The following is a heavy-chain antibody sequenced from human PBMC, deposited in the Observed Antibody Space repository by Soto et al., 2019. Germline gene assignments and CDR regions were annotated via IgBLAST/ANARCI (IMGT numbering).Heavy chain of an antibody. CDR2: ISAYNGNT. V-gene: IGHV1-18*01. CDR3: ARVFSGSSSSDPYYYYGMDV. Sequence: ISCKGSGYSFTSYGISWVRQAPGQGLEWMGWISAYNGNTNYAQKLQGRVTMTTDTSTSTAYMELRSLRSDDTAVYYCARVFSGSSSSDPYYYYGMDVWGQGTTVTVSS. D-gene: IGHD1-26*01. CDR1: GYSFTSYG. J-gene: IGHJ6*02.